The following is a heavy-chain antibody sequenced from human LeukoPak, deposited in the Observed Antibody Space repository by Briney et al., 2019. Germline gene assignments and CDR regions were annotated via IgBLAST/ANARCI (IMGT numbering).Heavy chain of an antibody. V-gene: IGHV3-21*01. CDR1: GFTFSDYS. D-gene: IGHD5-12*01. Sequence: LGGSLRLSCAASGFTFSDYSMNWVRQAPGKGLEWVSSISDDSNYIYYADSVKGRFTISRDNAKNSLYLQMNSLRAEDTAVYYCASINVDIVATLSPLDAFDIWGQGTMVTVSS. CDR2: ISDDSNYI. J-gene: IGHJ3*02. CDR3: ASINVDIVATLSPLDAFDI.